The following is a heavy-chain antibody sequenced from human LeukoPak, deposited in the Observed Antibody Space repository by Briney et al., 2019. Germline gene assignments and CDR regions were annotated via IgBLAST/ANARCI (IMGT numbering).Heavy chain of an antibody. D-gene: IGHD1-1*01. CDR1: GYTFTGYY. CDR2: INPSSGGT. J-gene: IGHJ4*02. Sequence: ASVKVSCKASGYTFTGYYMHWMRQAPGQGLEWMGWINPSSGGTNYAQKFQGRVTMTRDTSISTAYMELSRLRSDDTAVYYCARDPGGTGTITGDDYWGQGTLVTVSS. CDR3: ARDPGGTGTITGDDY. V-gene: IGHV1-2*02.